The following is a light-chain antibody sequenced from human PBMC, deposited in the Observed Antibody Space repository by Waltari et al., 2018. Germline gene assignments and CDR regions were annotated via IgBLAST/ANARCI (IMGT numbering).Light chain of an antibody. CDR1: QGIYTN. CDR3: QQYNVWPPIT. V-gene: IGKV3-15*01. CDR2: DAS. J-gene: IGKJ5*01. Sequence: EVLMTQSPATLSVSPGERATLSCRASQGIYTNLAWYQQKPDQSPRLLLYDASTRASGTPARFSGSGSGTEFTLTIGSLQSEDSAIYICQQYNVWPPITFGQGTRLEIK.